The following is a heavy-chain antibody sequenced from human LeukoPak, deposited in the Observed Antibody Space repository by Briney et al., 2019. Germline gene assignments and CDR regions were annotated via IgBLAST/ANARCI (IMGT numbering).Heavy chain of an antibody. D-gene: IGHD2-15*01. CDR3: ARLRSAQFDH. J-gene: IGHJ4*02. V-gene: IGHV4-39*01. CDR1: GGSISSSSYY. CDR2: IYYSGST. Sequence: PSETLSLTCTVSGGSISSSSYYWGWIRQPPGKGLEWIGSIYYSGSTYYNPSLKSRVTISVDTSKNQFSLKLSSVTAADTAVYYCARLRSAQFDHWGQGTLVTVSS.